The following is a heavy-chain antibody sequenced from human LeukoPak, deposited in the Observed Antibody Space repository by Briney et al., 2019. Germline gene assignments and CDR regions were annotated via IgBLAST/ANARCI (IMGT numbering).Heavy chain of an antibody. J-gene: IGHJ4*02. CDR1: GTSISTYY. V-gene: IGHV4-59*08. Sequence: SETLSLTCTVSGTSISTYYWSWIRQPPGKGLEWVGYLYYSGSTSYNPSLKSRVAISVDTSKNQFSLRLSSVTAADTAVYYCARAGSGYSFDYWGQGTLVTVSS. D-gene: IGHD3-10*01. CDR2: LYYSGST. CDR3: ARAGSGYSFDY.